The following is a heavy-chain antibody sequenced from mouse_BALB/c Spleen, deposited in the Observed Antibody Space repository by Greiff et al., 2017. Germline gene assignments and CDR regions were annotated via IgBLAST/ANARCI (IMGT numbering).Heavy chain of an antibody. Sequence: VQLKESGPGLVKPSQSLSLTCTVTGYSITSDYAWNWIRQFPGNKLEWMGYIGYSGSTSYNPSLKSRISITRDTSKNQFFLQLNSVTTEDTATYYCARWYGNHFDYWGQGTTLTVSS. CDR2: IGYSGST. CDR1: GYSITSDYA. J-gene: IGHJ2*01. V-gene: IGHV3-2*02. D-gene: IGHD2-10*02. CDR3: ARWYGNHFDY.